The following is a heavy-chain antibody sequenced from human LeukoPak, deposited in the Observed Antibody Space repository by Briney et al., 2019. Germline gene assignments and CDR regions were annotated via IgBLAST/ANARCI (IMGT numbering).Heavy chain of an antibody. J-gene: IGHJ4*02. CDR1: GYSISSGYY. D-gene: IGHD2-2*01. Sequence: SETLSLTCTVSGYSISSGYYWGWIRQPPGKGLEWIGSIYHSGSTYYNPSPKSRVTISVDTSKNQFSLKLSFVTAADTAVYYCARVGRAAMFDYWGQGTLVTVSS. V-gene: IGHV4-38-2*02. CDR3: ARVGRAAMFDY. CDR2: IYHSGST.